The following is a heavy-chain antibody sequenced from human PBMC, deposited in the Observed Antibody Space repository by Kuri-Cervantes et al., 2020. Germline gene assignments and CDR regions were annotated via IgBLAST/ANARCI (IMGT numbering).Heavy chain of an antibody. V-gene: IGHV4-61*01. CDR3: ARDRGSGWYGVGGGVDY. J-gene: IGHJ4*02. CDR1: GGSISSRSHY. Sequence: SETLSLTCTASGGSISSRSHYWGWIRQPPGKGPEWIAYIYYSGSTNYNPSLKSRVTISVDTSKNQFSLKLSSVTAADTAVYYCARDRGSGWYGVGGGVDYWGQGTLVTVSS. CDR2: IYYSGST. D-gene: IGHD6-19*01.